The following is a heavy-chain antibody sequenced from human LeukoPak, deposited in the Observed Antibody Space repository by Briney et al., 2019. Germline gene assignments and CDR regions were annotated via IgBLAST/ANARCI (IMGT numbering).Heavy chain of an antibody. V-gene: IGHV3-53*01. CDR2: IYGGGTT. D-gene: IGHD5-12*01. CDR3: ARHDGGYGPFDY. J-gene: IGHJ4*02. Sequence: PGGSLRLSCAVSGFTVSSNSMNWVRQAQGKGLEWVSIIYGGGTTYYADSVKGRFTISRDNSKNTLYLQMNSLRVEDTAVYFCARHDGGYGPFDYWGQGTPITVS. CDR1: GFTVSSNS.